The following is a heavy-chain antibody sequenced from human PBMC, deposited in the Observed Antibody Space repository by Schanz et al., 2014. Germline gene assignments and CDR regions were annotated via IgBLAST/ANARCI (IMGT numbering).Heavy chain of an antibody. CDR3: ARDGVDAAAGGNY. Sequence: QLQLVQSGAEVKKPGSSVKVSCKLSGGTFSSYTISWMRQAPGQGLEWMGKIIPVLNIATYAQRFQGRVTITADRSTSTAYMELSSLRSEDTAVYYCARDGVDAAAGGNYWGQGTLVTVSS. CDR1: GGTFSSYT. CDR2: IIPVLNIA. J-gene: IGHJ4*02. V-gene: IGHV1-69*08. D-gene: IGHD6-13*01.